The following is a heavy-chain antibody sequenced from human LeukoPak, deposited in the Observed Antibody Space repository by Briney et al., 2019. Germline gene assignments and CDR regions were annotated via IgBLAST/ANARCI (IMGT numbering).Heavy chain of an antibody. Sequence: PGGSLRLSCAASGFTFSSYSMNWVRQAPGKGLEWVSSISSSSIYIYYADSVKGRFTISRDNAKNSLYLQMNSLRAEDTAMYYCARALRTGTFQLDYWGQGTLVTVSS. D-gene: IGHD1-1*01. CDR3: ARALRTGTFQLDY. CDR1: GFTFSSYS. J-gene: IGHJ4*02. V-gene: IGHV3-21*01. CDR2: ISSSSIYI.